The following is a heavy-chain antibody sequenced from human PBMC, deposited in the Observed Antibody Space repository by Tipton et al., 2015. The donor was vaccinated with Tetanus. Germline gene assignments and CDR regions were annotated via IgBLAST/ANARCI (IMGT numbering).Heavy chain of an antibody. Sequence: QLVQSGAEVKKPGASVKVSCKASGYTFTGYYMYWVRQAPGQGLEWMGWIDPNSGGTVYAQKFQGRVPMTRDTSISTAYMELRGLRSDDTAVYYCARDRGDYIYYGMDVWGPGTTVTVS. J-gene: IGHJ6*02. CDR1: GYTFTGYY. CDR3: ARDRGDYIYYGMDV. D-gene: IGHD3-22*01. CDR2: IDPNSGGT. V-gene: IGHV1-2*02.